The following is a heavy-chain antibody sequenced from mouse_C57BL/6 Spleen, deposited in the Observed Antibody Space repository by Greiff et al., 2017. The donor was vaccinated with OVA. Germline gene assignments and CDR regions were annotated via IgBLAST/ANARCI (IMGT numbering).Heavy chain of an antibody. J-gene: IGHJ3*01. Sequence: VKLQESGPGLVQPSQSLSITCTVSGFSLTSYGVHWVRQSPGKGLGWLGVIWRGGSTDYNAAFMSRLSITKDNSKSQVFFKMNSLQADDTAIYYCAKTESGSSYGGFAYWGQGTLVTVSA. CDR3: AKTESGSSYGGFAY. V-gene: IGHV2-5*01. CDR1: GFSLTSYG. D-gene: IGHD1-1*01. CDR2: IWRGGST.